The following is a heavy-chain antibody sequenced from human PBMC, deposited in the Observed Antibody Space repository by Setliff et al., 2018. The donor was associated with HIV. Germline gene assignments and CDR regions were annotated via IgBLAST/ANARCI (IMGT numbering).Heavy chain of an antibody. D-gene: IGHD3-10*01. CDR2: INQSGNT. V-gene: IGHV4-34*01. J-gene: IGHJ2*01. Sequence: LSLTCAVYGGSLSGYYWSWVRQSPGRGLEWIGEINQSGNTNFNPSLKSRLIISVATSKSQFSLKLTSVTAADTALYYCAREGGQGYSGSGSFYHRNFDLWGRGTLVTVSS. CDR3: AREGGQGYSGSGSFYHRNFDL. CDR1: GGSLSGYY.